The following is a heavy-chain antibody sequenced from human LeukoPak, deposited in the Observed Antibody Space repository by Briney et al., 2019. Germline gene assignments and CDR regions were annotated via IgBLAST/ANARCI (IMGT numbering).Heavy chain of an antibody. CDR2: INPNSGGT. D-gene: IGHD6-13*01. J-gene: IGHJ3*02. V-gene: IGHV1-2*02. Sequence: ASVKVSCKASGYTFTGYYMHWVRQAPGQGLEWMGWINPNSGGTNYAQKFQGRVTMTRDTSISTAYMELSRLRSDDTAVYYCARPVAPEGLIAVAGGMAHAFDIWGQGTMVTVSS. CDR1: GYTFTGYY. CDR3: ARPVAPEGLIAVAGGMAHAFDI.